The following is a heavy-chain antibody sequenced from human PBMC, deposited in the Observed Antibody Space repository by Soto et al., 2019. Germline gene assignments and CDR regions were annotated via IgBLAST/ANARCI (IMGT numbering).Heavy chain of an antibody. D-gene: IGHD3-10*01. J-gene: IGHJ5*02. CDR2: INPSTDRT. Sequence: QVQLVQSGAAVKKPRASVKVSCKTSGYTFTSYYIHWVRQAPGQGLEWMGIINPSTDRTTYAQKFQGRVTMARDTSTRTVDMELTSLTSEDTAVYYCARAYGSGTFSSPEGWFDPWGQGTLVIVSS. CDR1: GYTFTSYY. V-gene: IGHV1-46*01. CDR3: ARAYGSGTFSSPEGWFDP.